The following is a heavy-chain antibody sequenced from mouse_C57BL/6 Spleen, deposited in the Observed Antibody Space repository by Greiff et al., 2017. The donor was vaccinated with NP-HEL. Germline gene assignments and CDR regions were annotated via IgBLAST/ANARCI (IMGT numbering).Heavy chain of an antibody. CDR2: IYPRSGNT. Sequence: VKLMESGAELARPGASVKLSCKASGYTFTSYGISWVKQRTGQGLEWIGEIYPRSGNTYYNEKFKGKATLTADKSSSTAYMELRSLTSEDSAVYFCAYDYEGNWFAYWGQGTLVTVSA. J-gene: IGHJ3*01. CDR1: GYTFTSYG. D-gene: IGHD2-4*01. V-gene: IGHV1-81*01. CDR3: AYDYEGNWFAY.